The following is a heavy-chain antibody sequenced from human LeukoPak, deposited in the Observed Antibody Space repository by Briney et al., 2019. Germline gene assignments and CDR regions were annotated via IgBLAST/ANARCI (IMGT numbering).Heavy chain of an antibody. CDR2: IYHSGST. J-gene: IGHJ4*02. CDR3: ARDGDGYNLDY. D-gene: IGHD5-24*01. V-gene: IGHV4-38-2*02. CDR1: GYSISSGYY. Sequence: SETLSLTCTVSGYSISSGYYWGWIRQPPGKGLEWIGSIYHSGSTYYNPSLKSRVTISVDTSKNQFSLKLSSVTAADTAAYYCARDGDGYNLDYWGQGTLVTVSS.